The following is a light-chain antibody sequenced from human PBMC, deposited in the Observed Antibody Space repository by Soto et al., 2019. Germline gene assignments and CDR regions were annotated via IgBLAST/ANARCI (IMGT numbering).Light chain of an antibody. Sequence: AIQLTQSPSSLSASVGDRVTITCRARQGINSALAWYQQKPGKAPKLLIYDASSLESGVPSRFSGSGSGTDFTLTISSLQPEDFATYYCQQFNSYPRTFGPGTKVDIK. CDR1: QGINSA. J-gene: IGKJ3*01. CDR3: QQFNSYPRT. CDR2: DAS. V-gene: IGKV1-13*02.